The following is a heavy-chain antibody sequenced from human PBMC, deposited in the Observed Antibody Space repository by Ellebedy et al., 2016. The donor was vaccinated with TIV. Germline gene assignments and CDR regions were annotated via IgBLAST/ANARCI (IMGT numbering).Heavy chain of an antibody. CDR3: ARVLRRPNGTFDI. Sequence: MPSETLSLTCAVSGGSISSGGYPWNWIRQSPGKGLEWIGYIYHSGSPYYSPSLRSRVTVSVDTSKNQFSLNLSSVTAADTAVYYCARVLRRPNGTFDIWGQGTMVTVSS. CDR2: IYHSGSP. J-gene: IGHJ3*02. CDR1: GGSISSGGYP. V-gene: IGHV4-30-2*06. D-gene: IGHD1-26*01.